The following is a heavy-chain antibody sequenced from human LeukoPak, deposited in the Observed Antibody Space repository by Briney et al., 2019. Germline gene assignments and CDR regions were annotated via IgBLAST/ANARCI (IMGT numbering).Heavy chain of an antibody. Sequence: GGSLRLSCAASGFTFSSYAMSWGRQAPGKGLEWVSAISGSGGSTYYADSVRGRFTISRDNSKNTLYLQMNSLRAEDTAVYYCAKVAGIAAAGTGQGDYWGQGTLVTVSS. D-gene: IGHD6-13*01. CDR3: AKVAGIAAAGTGQGDY. V-gene: IGHV3-23*01. CDR2: ISGSGGST. CDR1: GFTFSSYA. J-gene: IGHJ4*02.